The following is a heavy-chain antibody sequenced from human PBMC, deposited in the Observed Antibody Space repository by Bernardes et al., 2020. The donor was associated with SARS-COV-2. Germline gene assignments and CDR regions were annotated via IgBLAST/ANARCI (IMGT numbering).Heavy chain of an antibody. D-gene: IGHD2-8*01. CDR1: GVTLTSSA. CDR3: AAGPNWFDH. V-gene: IGHV1-58*01. CDR2: IDVDGGGT. J-gene: IGHJ5*02. Sequence: SVKASCKASGVTLTSSAVQWVRQARGQRLEWIGWIDVDGGGTNYAHRFRERVTITWDMSTRTGYMDLSSLRSEDTAVYYCAAGPNWFDHWGQGTLVTVSS.